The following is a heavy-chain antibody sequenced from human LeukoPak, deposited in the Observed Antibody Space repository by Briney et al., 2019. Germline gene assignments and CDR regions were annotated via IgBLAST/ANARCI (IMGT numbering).Heavy chain of an antibody. CDR3: ARQKWELLRVSFDY. V-gene: IGHV4-34*01. Sequence: GSLRLSCAASGFTFSSYSMNWIRQPPGKGLEWIGEINHSGSTNYNPSLKSRVTISVDTSKNQFSLKLSSVTAADTAVYYCARQKWELLRVSFDYWGQGTLVTVSS. CDR2: INHSGST. D-gene: IGHD1-26*01. J-gene: IGHJ4*02. CDR1: GFTFSSYS.